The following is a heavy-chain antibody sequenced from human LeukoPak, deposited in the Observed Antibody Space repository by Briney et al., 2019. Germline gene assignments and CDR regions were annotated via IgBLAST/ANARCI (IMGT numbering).Heavy chain of an antibody. J-gene: IGHJ5*02. CDR1: GYTFTSYG. CDR3: ARARKCSSTSCYSWFDP. V-gene: IGHV1-18*01. CDR2: ISAYNGNT. D-gene: IGHD2-2*02. Sequence: ASVKVSCTASGYTFTSYGISWVRPAPGQGLEWMGWISAYNGNTNYAQKLQGRVTMTTDTSTSTAYMELRSLRSDDTAVYYCARARKCSSTSCYSWFDPWGQGTLVTVSS.